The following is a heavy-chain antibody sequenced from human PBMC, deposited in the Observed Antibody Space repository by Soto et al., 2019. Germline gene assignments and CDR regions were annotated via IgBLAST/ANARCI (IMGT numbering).Heavy chain of an antibody. CDR1: GFNVSSNS. CDR3: ARHVWLES. V-gene: IGHV3-53*01. CDR2: IHSDANT. Sequence: GGSLRLCCAASGFNVSSNSMIWVRQAPGKGLEWLSLIHSDANTKYADSVKGRFTISRDGFENTVYLQMNSLRAEDTAVYYCARHVWLESWGQGTLVTVSS. J-gene: IGHJ5*01.